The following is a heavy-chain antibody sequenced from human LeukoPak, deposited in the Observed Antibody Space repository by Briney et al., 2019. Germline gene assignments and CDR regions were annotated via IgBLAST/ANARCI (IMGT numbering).Heavy chain of an antibody. CDR1: GGSISSSSYY. Sequence: SETLSLTCTVSGGSISSSSYYWGWIRQPPGKGLEWIGSIHYSGSTYYNPSLKSRVTISVDTSKNQFSLKLSSVTAADTAVYYCATGEGSSDFDYWGQGTLVTVSS. CDR2: IHYSGST. CDR3: ATGEGSSDFDY. V-gene: IGHV4-39*07. D-gene: IGHD1-26*01. J-gene: IGHJ4*02.